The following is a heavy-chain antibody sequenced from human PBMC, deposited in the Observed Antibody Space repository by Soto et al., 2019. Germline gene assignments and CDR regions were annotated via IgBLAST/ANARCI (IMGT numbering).Heavy chain of an antibody. CDR3: ARDESGYSYGSYGDYYYYYGMDV. V-gene: IGHV1-3*01. D-gene: IGHD5-18*01. CDR1: GYTFTSYA. CDR2: INAGNGNT. Sequence: ASVKVSCKASGYTFTSYAMHWVRQAPGQRLEWMGWINAGNGNTKYSQKFQGRVPITRDTSASTAYMELSSLRSEDTAVYYCARDESGYSYGSYGDYYYYYGMDVWGQGTTVTVSS. J-gene: IGHJ6*02.